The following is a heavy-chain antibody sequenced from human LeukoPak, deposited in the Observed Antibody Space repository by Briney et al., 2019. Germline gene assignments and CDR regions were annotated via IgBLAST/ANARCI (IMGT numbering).Heavy chain of an antibody. V-gene: IGHV4-34*01. J-gene: IGHJ4*02. Sequence: SETLSLTCAVYGGSFSGYYWSWIRQPPGKGLEWIGEINHSGSTNYNPSLKSRVTISVDTSKNQFSLKLSSVTAADTAVYYCARGQLDDYYDSSGSLYYFDYWDQGTLVTVSS. D-gene: IGHD3-22*01. CDR1: GGSFSGYY. CDR2: INHSGST. CDR3: ARGQLDDYYDSSGSLYYFDY.